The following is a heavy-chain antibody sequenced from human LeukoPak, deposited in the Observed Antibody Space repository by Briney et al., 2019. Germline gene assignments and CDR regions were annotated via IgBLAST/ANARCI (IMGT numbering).Heavy chain of an antibody. J-gene: IGHJ4*02. V-gene: IGHV1-2*02. CDR3: ARSKDIVVVVAAGPFDY. CDR1: GSTFTGYF. Sequence: ASAHSSFQASGSTFTGYFIHGVRPAPGQGLEWMGWIKPNSDDTNYARKFQGRVIMTRTTSNSTAYMELSRLRSDDTAVYYCARSKDIVVVVAAGPFDYCGEGTLVTVSS. CDR2: IKPNSDDT. D-gene: IGHD2-15*01.